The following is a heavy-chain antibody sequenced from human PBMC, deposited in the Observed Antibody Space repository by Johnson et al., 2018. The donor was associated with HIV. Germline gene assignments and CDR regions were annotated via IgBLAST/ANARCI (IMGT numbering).Heavy chain of an antibody. J-gene: IGHJ3*02. CDR3: ARAYSYGVFDI. CDR1: GFTFSDHW. D-gene: IGHD5-18*01. V-gene: IGHV3-66*01. Sequence: VQLVESGGGLVQPGGSLRLSCGASGFTFSDHWMQWVRQAPGKGLVWVSVIYSGDTTYYADSVKDRFTISRDNSKNTLYLQMNSLRAEDTALYYCARAYSYGVFDIWGQGTMVTVSS. CDR2: IYSGDTT.